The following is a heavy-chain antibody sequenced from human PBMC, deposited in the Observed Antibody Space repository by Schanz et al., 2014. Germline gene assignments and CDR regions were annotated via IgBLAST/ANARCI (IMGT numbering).Heavy chain of an antibody. CDR3: AREEGWGIAAAGPKHYYYGMDV. CDR1: GFTLSSYA. CDR2: ISYDGSNK. V-gene: IGHV3-30-3*01. D-gene: IGHD6-13*01. Sequence: QVQLVESGGGVVQPGRSLRLSCAAYGFTLSSYAMHWVRQAPGKGLEWVAVISYDGSNKYYADSVKGRFTISRDNAKNSLYLQMNSLRAEDTAVYYCAREEGWGIAAAGPKHYYYGMDVWGQGTTVTASS. J-gene: IGHJ6*02.